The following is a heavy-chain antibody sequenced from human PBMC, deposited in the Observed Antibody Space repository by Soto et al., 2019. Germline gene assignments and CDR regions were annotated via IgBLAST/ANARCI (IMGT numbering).Heavy chain of an antibody. Sequence: SETLSLTCTVSGGSISSYYWSWIRQPPGKGLEWIGHIYYSGSTNYNPSLKSRVTMSVDTSRNQFSLKLSSVTAADTAVYYCAGGNGWYYYWGQGTLVTVSS. D-gene: IGHD6-19*01. V-gene: IGHV4-59*01. J-gene: IGHJ4*02. CDR2: IYYSGST. CDR3: AGGNGWYYY. CDR1: GGSISSYY.